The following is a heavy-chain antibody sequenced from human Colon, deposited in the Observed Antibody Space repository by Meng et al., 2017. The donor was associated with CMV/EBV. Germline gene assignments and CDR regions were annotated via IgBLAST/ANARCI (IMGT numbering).Heavy chain of an antibody. CDR1: GFTFSSSW. CDR3: GKNRVES. CDR2: IKCDGSEK. D-gene: IGHD3-10*01. Sequence: GESLKISCAASGFTFSSSWMHWVCQAPEKGLEWVADIKCDGSEKYYVDSVKGRLTISRDNAKNSLYLQVNSLRAEDMTVYYCGKNRVESWGQGTLVTVSS. V-gene: IGHV3-52*01. J-gene: IGHJ4*02.